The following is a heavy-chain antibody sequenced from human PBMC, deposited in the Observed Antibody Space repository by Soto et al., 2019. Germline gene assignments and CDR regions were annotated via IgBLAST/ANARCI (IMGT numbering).Heavy chain of an antibody. CDR2: IYYSGST. CDR3: AREGVSSSWYYYYALDV. D-gene: IGHD6-13*01. CDR1: GGSISSYH. Sequence: PSETLSLTYTVSGGSISSYHWSWIRQPPGKGLEWIGYIYYSGSTNYSPSLKSRVTISVDTSKNQFSLNLSSVTAADTAVYYCAREGVSSSWYYYYALDVWGQGTTVTVSS. V-gene: IGHV4-59*01. J-gene: IGHJ6*02.